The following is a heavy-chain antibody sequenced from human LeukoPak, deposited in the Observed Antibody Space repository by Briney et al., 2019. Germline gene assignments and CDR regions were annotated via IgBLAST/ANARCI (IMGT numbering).Heavy chain of an antibody. CDR2: IKQDGSEK. Sequence: PGGSLRLSCAASGFTFSNYWMSWVRQAPGKGLEWVANIKQDGSEKYYVNSVKGRFTISRDNAKNSLYLQMNSLRVGDTAVYYCGREWAVDFWGQGTLVTVSS. V-gene: IGHV3-7*01. J-gene: IGHJ4*02. CDR3: GREWAVDF. CDR1: GFTFSNYW.